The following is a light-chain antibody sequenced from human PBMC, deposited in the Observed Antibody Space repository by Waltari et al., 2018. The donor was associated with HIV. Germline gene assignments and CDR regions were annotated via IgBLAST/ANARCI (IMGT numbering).Light chain of an antibody. J-gene: IGLJ2*01. CDR3: SSYTSSSTLVI. CDR2: DVS. Sequence: SALTQPASVSGSPGQSIPTPCTGTSSDVGGYNYVSCYQQHPGKAPKLMIYDVSNRPSGVSNRFSGSKSGNTASLTISGLQAEDEADYYCSSYTSSSTLVIFGGGTKLTVL. V-gene: IGLV2-14*03. CDR1: SSDVGGYNY.